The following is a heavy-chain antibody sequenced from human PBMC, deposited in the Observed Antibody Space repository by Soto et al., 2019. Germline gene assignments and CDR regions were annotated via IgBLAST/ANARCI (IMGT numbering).Heavy chain of an antibody. CDR1: GGSISSGGYY. D-gene: IGHD2-2*01. CDR3: AREDIVVVPAARGRFDP. V-gene: IGHV4-31*03. CDR2: IYYSGST. Sequence: SETLSLTCTVSGGSISSGGYYWSWIRQHPGKGLEWIGYIYYSGSTYYNPSLKSRVTISVDTSKNQFSLRLSSVTAADTAVYYCAREDIVVVPAARGRFDPWGQGTLVTVSS. J-gene: IGHJ5*02.